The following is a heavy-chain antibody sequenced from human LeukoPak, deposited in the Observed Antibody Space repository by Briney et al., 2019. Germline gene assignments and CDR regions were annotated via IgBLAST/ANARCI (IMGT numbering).Heavy chain of an antibody. D-gene: IGHD3-22*01. V-gene: IGHV3-21*01. CDR1: GFTFSSYR. CDR3: ASSADYYYDSSGYSF. Sequence: GGSLRLSCAASGFTFSSYRMNWVRQAPGKGLEWVSSISSSSSYIYYADSVKGRFTISRDNAKNSLYLQMNSLGAEDTAVYYCASSADYYYDSSGYSFWGQGTLVTVSS. CDR2: ISSSSSYI. J-gene: IGHJ4*02.